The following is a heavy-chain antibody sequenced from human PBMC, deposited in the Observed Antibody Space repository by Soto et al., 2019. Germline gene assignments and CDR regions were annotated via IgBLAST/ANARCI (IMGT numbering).Heavy chain of an antibody. CDR2: IFHSGTT. V-gene: IGHV4-4*02. CDR3: ARTLYCGGDCFSFDY. Sequence: PSETLSLTCAGSGGSISSGGWWSWVRQPPGERLEWIGEIFHSGTTNYNPSLKSRVTISVDKSKNQFSLKLSSVTAADTAVYYCARTLYCGGDCFSFDYWGQGTLVTVSS. D-gene: IGHD2-21*02. CDR1: GGSISSGGW. J-gene: IGHJ4*02.